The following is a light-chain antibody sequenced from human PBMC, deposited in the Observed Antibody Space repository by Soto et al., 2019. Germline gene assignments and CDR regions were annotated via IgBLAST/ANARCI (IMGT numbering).Light chain of an antibody. CDR2: DTS. CDR1: QSVSGY. CDR3: QQHSNWPPSIT. Sequence: EIVLTQSPATLSLSPGERAALSCRASQSVSGYLAWYQQKPGQAPRLLIYDTSNRATGIPARFSGSGSGTDFTLTISSLEPEDFAVYYCQQHSNWPPSITFGQGPRLEIK. V-gene: IGKV3-11*01. J-gene: IGKJ5*01.